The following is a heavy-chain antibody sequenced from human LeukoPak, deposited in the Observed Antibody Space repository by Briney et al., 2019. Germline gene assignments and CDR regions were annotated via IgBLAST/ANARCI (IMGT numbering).Heavy chain of an antibody. CDR1: ANYW. V-gene: IGHV3-74*01. CDR2: INSDGSWT. J-gene: IGHJ5*02. Sequence: GGSLRLSCVASANYWMHWVRQAPGKGLVWVSHINSDGSWTSYADSVKGRFTISRDNSKNTLYLQMNSLRAEDTAVYYCARADGDGYNGLSWFDPWGQGTLVTVSS. D-gene: IGHD5-24*01. CDR3: ARADGDGYNGLSWFDP.